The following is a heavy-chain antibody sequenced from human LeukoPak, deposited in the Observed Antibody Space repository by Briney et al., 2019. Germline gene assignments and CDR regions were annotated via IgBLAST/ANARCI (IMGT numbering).Heavy chain of an antibody. Sequence: SETLSLTCTVSGGSVSSGSYYWSWIRQPPGKGLEWIGYIYYSGSTNYNPSLKSRVTISVDTSKNQFSLKLSSVTAADTAVYYCARQGDYYDSSGYPLDWGQGTLVTVSS. J-gene: IGHJ4*02. CDR3: ARQGDYYDSSGYPLD. CDR2: IYYSGST. V-gene: IGHV4-61*01. D-gene: IGHD3-22*01. CDR1: GGSVSSGSYY.